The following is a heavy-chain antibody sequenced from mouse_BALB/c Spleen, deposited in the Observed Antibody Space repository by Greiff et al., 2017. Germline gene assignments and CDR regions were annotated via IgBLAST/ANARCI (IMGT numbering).Heavy chain of an antibody. CDR2: ISYSGST. CDR3: ARGEVRRGDY. Sequence: EVKLVESGPGLVKPSQSLSLTCTVTGYSITSDYAWNWIRQLPGNKLEWMGYISYSGSTSYNPSLKSRISITRDTSKNQFFLQLNSVTTEDTATYYCARGEVRRGDYWGQGTSVTVSS. V-gene: IGHV3-2*02. CDR1: GYSITSDYA. D-gene: IGHD2-14*01. J-gene: IGHJ4*01.